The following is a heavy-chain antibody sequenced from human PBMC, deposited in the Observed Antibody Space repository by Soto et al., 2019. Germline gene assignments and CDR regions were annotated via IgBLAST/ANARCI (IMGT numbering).Heavy chain of an antibody. V-gene: IGHV5-51*01. CDR2: IYPGDSDT. CDR3: ARQTTYYYDSSGFDY. Sequence: GESLKISCNGSGYSFTSYWIGWVRQMPGKGLEWVGSIYPGDSDTRYSPSFQGQVTISADKSISTAYLQWSSLKSSDTAMYNCARQTTYYYDSSGFDYWGQGTLVTVSS. D-gene: IGHD3-22*01. J-gene: IGHJ4*02. CDR1: GYSFTSYW.